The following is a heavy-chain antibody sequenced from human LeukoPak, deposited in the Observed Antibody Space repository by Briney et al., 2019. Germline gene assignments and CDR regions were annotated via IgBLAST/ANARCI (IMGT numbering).Heavy chain of an antibody. J-gene: IGHJ6*02. V-gene: IGHV4-59*08. D-gene: IGHD3-9*01. CDR2: IYYSGST. CDR1: GGSLSSYS. Sequence: PAETLTLTCTASGGSLSSYSWSWIRQPPGKGLEWIGYIYYSGSTNYNPSLESRVTISVGTSKNQFSLKLSSVTAADTAVYYCARHLPLRYFDPTPNDYGMDVWGQGTTVTVSS. CDR3: ARHLPLRYFDPTPNDYGMDV.